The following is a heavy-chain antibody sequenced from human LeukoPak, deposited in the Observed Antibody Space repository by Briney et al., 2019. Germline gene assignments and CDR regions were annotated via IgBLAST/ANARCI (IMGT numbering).Heavy chain of an antibody. CDR3: ARLYGSGSYYRGAGWFDP. D-gene: IGHD3-10*01. CDR2: IYPGDSDT. CDR1: GYSFTSYW. Sequence: GESLKISCKGSGYSFTSYWIGWVRQVPGKGLEWMGIIYPGDSDTRYSPSFQGQVTISADKSISTAYLQWSSLKASDTAMYYCARLYGSGSYYRGAGWFDPWGQGTLVTVSS. V-gene: IGHV5-51*01. J-gene: IGHJ5*02.